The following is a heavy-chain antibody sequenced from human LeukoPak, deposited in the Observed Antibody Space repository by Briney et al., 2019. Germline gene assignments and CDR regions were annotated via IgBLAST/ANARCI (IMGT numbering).Heavy chain of an antibody. J-gene: IGHJ4*02. CDR1: GFTFSSYG. CDR3: AKDRANYYDSSGYSDY. D-gene: IGHD3-22*01. Sequence: GGSLRLSCAPSGFTFSSYGMHWVRQAPGKGLEWVAVISYDGSNKYYADSVKGRFTISRDNSKNTLYLQMNSLRAEDTAVYYCAKDRANYYDSSGYSDYWGQGTLVTVSS. V-gene: IGHV3-30*18. CDR2: ISYDGSNK.